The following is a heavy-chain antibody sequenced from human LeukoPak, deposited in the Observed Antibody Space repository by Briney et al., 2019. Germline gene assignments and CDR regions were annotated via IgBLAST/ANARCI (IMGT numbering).Heavy chain of an antibody. CDR3: ATSGSYVPAVFDY. CDR1: GFTFSSYA. D-gene: IGHD1-26*01. Sequence: PGRSLRLSCAASGFTFSSYAMSWVRQAPGKGLEWVSAISGSGGSTYYADSVKGRFTISRDNSKNTLYLQMNSLRAEDTAVYYCATSGSYVPAVFDYWGQGTLVTVSS. V-gene: IGHV3-23*01. CDR2: ISGSGGST. J-gene: IGHJ4*02.